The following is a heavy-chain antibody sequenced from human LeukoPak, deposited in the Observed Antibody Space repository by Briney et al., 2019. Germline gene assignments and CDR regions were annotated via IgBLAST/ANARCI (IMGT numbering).Heavy chain of an antibody. V-gene: IGHV4-4*07. CDR3: ARSAGELLDY. CDR2: IYTSGST. Sequence: PSETLSLTCTVSGASISSYYWTWIRQPAGKVLEWIGRIYTSGSTNYNPSLKSRLTMSVDTSNNQFSLELTSVTAADTAVYYCARSAGELLDYWGQGTLVTVSS. D-gene: IGHD3-10*01. CDR1: GASISSYY. J-gene: IGHJ4*02.